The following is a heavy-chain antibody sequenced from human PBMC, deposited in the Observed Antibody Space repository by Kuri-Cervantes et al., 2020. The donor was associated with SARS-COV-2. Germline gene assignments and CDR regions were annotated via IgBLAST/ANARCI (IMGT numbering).Heavy chain of an antibody. CDR2: IRYDGSNK. CDR1: GFTFSSYW. CDR3: ANHRKGWELPD. Sequence: GESLKISCAASGFTFSSYWMHWVRQAPGKGLEWVAFIRYDGSNKYYADSVKGRFTISRDNSKNTLYLQMNSLRAEDTAVYYCANHRKGWELPDWGQGTLVTVSS. J-gene: IGHJ4*02. V-gene: IGHV3-30*02. D-gene: IGHD1-26*01.